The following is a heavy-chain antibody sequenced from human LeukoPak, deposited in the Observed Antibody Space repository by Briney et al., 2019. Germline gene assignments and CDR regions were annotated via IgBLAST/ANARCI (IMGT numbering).Heavy chain of an antibody. V-gene: IGHV4-39*01. Sequence: SETLSLTCTVSGGSISSSSYYWGWIRQPPGKGLEWIGSIYYSGSTYYNPSLKSRVTVSVDTSKNQFSLKLSSVTAADTAVYYCARHRYYYRSGSYYGAPYYMDVWGKGTTVTISS. D-gene: IGHD3-10*01. CDR2: IYYSGST. J-gene: IGHJ6*03. CDR3: ARHRYYYRSGSYYGAPYYMDV. CDR1: GGSISSSSYY.